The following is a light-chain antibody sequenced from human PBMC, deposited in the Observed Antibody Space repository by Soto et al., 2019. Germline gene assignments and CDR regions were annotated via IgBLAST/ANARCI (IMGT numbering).Light chain of an antibody. J-gene: IGKJ4*01. CDR3: QTYNSAPLT. V-gene: IGKV1-27*01. CDR1: QCISNY. CDR2: GAS. Sequence: DIQMTQSPSSLSASVGDRVTITCRASQCISNYLAWYQQKPGKVPKLVIYGASALQSGVPSRFSGSGSGTDFTLIISSLQPEDVATYYCQTYNSAPLTFGGGTRVEIK.